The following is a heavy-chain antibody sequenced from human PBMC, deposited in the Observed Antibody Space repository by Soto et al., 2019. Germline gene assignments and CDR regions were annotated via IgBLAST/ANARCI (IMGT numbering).Heavy chain of an antibody. Sequence: ASVKVSCKVSGYTLTELSMHWVRQAPGKGLEWMGGFDPEDGETIYAQKFQGRVTMTEDTSTDTAYMELSSLRSEDTAVYYYATATANSGSYPFDYWGQGTLVTVSS. CDR3: ATATANSGSYPFDY. J-gene: IGHJ4*02. CDR2: FDPEDGET. D-gene: IGHD1-26*01. CDR1: GYTLTELS. V-gene: IGHV1-24*01.